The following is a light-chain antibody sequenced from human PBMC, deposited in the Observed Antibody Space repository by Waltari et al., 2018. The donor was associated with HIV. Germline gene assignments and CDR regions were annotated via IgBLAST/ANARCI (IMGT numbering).Light chain of an antibody. CDR2: YNT. J-gene: IGLJ2*01. Sequence: QSVLTQPPSVSGAPGQRVTIACTGTRSNIGAGFDVHWYQQIPGNAPKLLIYYNTMRPSGVPDRFSGSKSGTSTSLAITGLQSEDEADYYCQSYDMSQSGSLVFGGGTKLTVL. V-gene: IGLV1-40*01. CDR3: QSYDMSQSGSLV. CDR1: RSNIGAGFD.